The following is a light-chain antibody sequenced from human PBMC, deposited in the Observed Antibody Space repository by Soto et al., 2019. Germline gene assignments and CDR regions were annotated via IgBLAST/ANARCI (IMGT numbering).Light chain of an antibody. CDR3: CSYAGSSTYV. Sequence: QSALTQPASVSGSPGQSITISCTGTSRDVGSYNLVSWYQQYPGKAPKLMIYEGSKRPSGVSNRFSGSKSGNTASLTISGLQAEDEADYYCCSYAGSSTYVFGTATKLTVL. CDR2: EGS. CDR1: SRDVGSYNL. J-gene: IGLJ1*01. V-gene: IGLV2-23*01.